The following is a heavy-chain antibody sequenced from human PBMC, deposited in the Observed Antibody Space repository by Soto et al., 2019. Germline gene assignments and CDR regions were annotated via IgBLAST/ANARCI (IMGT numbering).Heavy chain of an antibody. D-gene: IGHD6-13*01. J-gene: IGHJ6*02. CDR2: IIPIFGTA. Sequence: ASVKVSCKASGGTFSSYAISWVRQAPGQGLEWMGGIIPIFGTANYAQKFQGRVTITADESTSTAYMELSSLRSEDTAVYYCARARAAAVHGLYYGMDVWGQGTTVTVSS. V-gene: IGHV1-69*13. CDR1: GGTFSSYA. CDR3: ARARAAAVHGLYYGMDV.